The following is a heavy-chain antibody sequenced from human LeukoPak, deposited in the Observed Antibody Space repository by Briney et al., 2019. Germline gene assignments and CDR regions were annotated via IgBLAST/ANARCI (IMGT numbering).Heavy chain of an antibody. Sequence: GGSLRLSCAASGFTFSSYAMSWVRQAPGKGLEWVSTISGSGDSTYYADSVKGRFTISRDKSKNTLYLQMNSLRAEDTAEYYCAKDSMFGNPSTNDYWGQGTLVTVSS. CDR1: GFTFSSYA. J-gene: IGHJ4*02. D-gene: IGHD3-10*02. CDR3: AKDSMFGNPSTNDY. V-gene: IGHV3-23*01. CDR2: ISGSGDST.